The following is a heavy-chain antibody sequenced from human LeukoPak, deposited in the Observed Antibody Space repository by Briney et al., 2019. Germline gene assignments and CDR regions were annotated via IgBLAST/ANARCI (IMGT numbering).Heavy chain of an antibody. CDR2: ISYDGSNK. CDR3: ARGPVWFGELSFDY. V-gene: IGHV3-30*03. CDR1: GFTFSSYG. Sequence: GGSLRLSCAASGFTFSSYGMHWVRQAPGKGLEWVAVISYDGSNKYYADSVKGRFTISRDNSKNTLYLQMNSLRAEDTAVYYCARGPVWFGELSFDYWGQGTLVTVSS. J-gene: IGHJ4*02. D-gene: IGHD3-10*01.